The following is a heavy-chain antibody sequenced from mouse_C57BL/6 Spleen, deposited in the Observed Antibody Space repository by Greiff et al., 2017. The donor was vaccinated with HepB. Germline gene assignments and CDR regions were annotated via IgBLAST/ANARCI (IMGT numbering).Heavy chain of an antibody. Sequence: QVQLQQPGAELVKPGASVKLSCKASGYTFTSYWMHWVKQRPGQGLEWIGMIHPNSGSTNYNEKFKSKATLTVDKSSSTAYMQLSSLTSEDSAVYYCARPIDYYGSSYSYWGQGTTLTVSS. V-gene: IGHV1-64*01. D-gene: IGHD1-1*01. CDR1: GYTFTSYW. J-gene: IGHJ2*01. CDR2: IHPNSGST. CDR3: ARPIDYYGSSYSY.